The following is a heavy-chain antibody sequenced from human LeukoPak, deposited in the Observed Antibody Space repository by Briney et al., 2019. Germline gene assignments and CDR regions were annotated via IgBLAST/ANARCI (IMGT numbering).Heavy chain of an antibody. D-gene: IGHD1-26*01. CDR3: ARSGSFSDWFDP. V-gene: IGHV4-4*07. J-gene: IGHJ5*02. CDR2: IYTSGST. CDR1: GGSISSYY. Sequence: SETLSLTCTVSGGSISSYYWSWIRQPVGKGLEWIGRIYTSGSTNYNPSLKSRVTMSVDTSKNQFSLKLSSVTAADTAVYYCARSGSFSDWFDPWGQGTLVTVSS.